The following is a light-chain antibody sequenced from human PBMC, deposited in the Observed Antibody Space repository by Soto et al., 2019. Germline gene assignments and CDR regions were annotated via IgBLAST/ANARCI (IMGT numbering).Light chain of an antibody. CDR1: QSISSS. J-gene: IGKJ1*01. Sequence: DIEMTQSPSSLSASVGETITITCRASQSISSSLNWFQHSPGQPPKLLLFAASNLHAGVPPRFSGSGSGTSFSLTIRSLQPEDFATYYCQQSFNLPRTFGPGTRAEFK. CDR3: QQSFNLPRT. CDR2: AAS. V-gene: IGKV1-39*01.